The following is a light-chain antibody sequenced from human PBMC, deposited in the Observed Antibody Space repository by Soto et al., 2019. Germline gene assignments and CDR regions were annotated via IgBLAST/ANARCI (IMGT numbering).Light chain of an antibody. V-gene: IGKV3-20*01. CDR2: GAS. CDR1: QTVSDNY. Sequence: EIVLTQSPGALSLSPGERATLACRASQTVSDNYLAWYQQKPGQAPRLLIYGASTRATGIPDWFSGSGSGTDVTLTISRREHEDFAVYYCQQYGGSPRVSFGGGTKVEIK. CDR3: QQYGGSPRVS. J-gene: IGKJ4*01.